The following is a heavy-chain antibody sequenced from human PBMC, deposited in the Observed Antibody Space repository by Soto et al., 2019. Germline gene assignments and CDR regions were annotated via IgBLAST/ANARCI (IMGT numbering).Heavy chain of an antibody. CDR3: ASPDY. V-gene: IGHV4-39*01. CDR1: GGSISSSSYY. J-gene: IGHJ4*02. Sequence: QLQLQESGPGLVKPSETLSLACTVSGGSISSSSYYWGWIRQPPGKGLEWIGSLYYSGSTYDNPSLKRRVTISVDTSKNQFSLQLSSVTAADTAVYYCASPDYWGQGTLVTVSS. CDR2: LYYSGST.